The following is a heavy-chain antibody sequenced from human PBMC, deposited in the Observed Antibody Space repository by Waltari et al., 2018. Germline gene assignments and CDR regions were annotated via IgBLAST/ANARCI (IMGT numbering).Heavy chain of an antibody. Sequence: QVQLQQWGAGLVKPSETLSLTCAVYGASLRNYFWSWIRQAPGKGLEWIGEINHGGTTNYNPPLKSRVTISVDTSKSQFSLRLRSVTAADTAVYYCARGYSNGYGPGDSWGQGTLVTVSS. CDR1: GASLRNYF. V-gene: IGHV4-34*01. J-gene: IGHJ4*02. D-gene: IGHD5-18*01. CDR3: ARGYSNGYGPGDS. CDR2: INHGGTT.